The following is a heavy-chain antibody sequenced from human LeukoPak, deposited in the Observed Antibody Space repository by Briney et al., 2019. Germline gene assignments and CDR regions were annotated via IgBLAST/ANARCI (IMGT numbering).Heavy chain of an antibody. J-gene: IGHJ6*02. CDR1: GFTFSSYD. V-gene: IGHV3-13*01. CDR2: FHTAGDT. Sequence: PGGSLRLSCAASGFTFSSYDMHWVRQATGKGLEWVSAFHTAGDTHYSGSVKGRFATSRENAKNSFYLQMNNLRAGDTAVYYCARGSCSSSSCYERLNGLDVWGQGTPVTVSS. D-gene: IGHD2-2*01. CDR3: ARGSCSSSSCYERLNGLDV.